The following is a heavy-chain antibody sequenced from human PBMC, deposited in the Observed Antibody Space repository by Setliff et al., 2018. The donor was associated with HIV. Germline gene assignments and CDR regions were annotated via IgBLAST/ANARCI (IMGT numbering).Heavy chain of an antibody. V-gene: IGHV3-53*05. CDR2: LHSGYKT. CDR3: AKDMRGGYDAFDI. D-gene: IGHD3-16*01. Sequence: GGSLRLSCEASEITVRSNYMSWVRQAPGKGLEWVSILHSGYKTSYSDPVKGRFTISRDNAKNSLYLQMNSLRAEDTALYYCAKDMRGGYDAFDIWGQGTMVTVSS. CDR1: EITVRSNY. J-gene: IGHJ3*02.